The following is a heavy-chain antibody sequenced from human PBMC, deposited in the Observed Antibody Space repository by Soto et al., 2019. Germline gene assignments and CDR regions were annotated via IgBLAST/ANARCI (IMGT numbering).Heavy chain of an antibody. V-gene: IGHV1-24*01. D-gene: IGHD3-22*01. Sequence: ASVKVSCKVSGYTLTELSMHWVRQAPGKGREWMGGFDPEDGETIYAQKFQGRVTMTEDTSTDTAYMELSSLRSEDTAVYYCATERPRTTYYYDSSGYYSPVIDAFDIWGQGXMVTV. CDR1: GYTLTELS. CDR3: ATERPRTTYYYDSSGYYSPVIDAFDI. J-gene: IGHJ3*02. CDR2: FDPEDGET.